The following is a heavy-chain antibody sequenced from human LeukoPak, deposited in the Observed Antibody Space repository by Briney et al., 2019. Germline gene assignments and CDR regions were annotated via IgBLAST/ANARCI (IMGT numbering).Heavy chain of an antibody. CDR2: IKQDGSEK. J-gene: IGHJ4*02. D-gene: IGHD3-22*01. CDR3: ARHLQETGWFRGYYDSSGYYSAIGD. V-gene: IGHV3-7*01. Sequence: GGSLRLSCAASGFTFSGYWMTWVRQAPGKGLEWVANIKQDGSEKYYVDSVKGRFTISRDNAKNSLYLQMNSLRAEDTAVYYCARHLQETGWFRGYYDSSGYYSAIGDWGQGTLVTVSS. CDR1: GFTFSGYW.